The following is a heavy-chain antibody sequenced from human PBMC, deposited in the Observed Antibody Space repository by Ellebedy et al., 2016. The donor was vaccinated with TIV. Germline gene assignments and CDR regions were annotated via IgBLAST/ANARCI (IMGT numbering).Heavy chain of an antibody. CDR3: ARVYRPRIGFGELSDYYYGMDV. CDR1: GYTFTSYG. J-gene: IGHJ6*02. CDR2: ISAYNGNT. V-gene: IGHV1-18*01. D-gene: IGHD3-10*01. Sequence: ASVKVSXXASGYTFTSYGISWVRQAPGQGLEWMGWISAYNGNTNYAQKLQGRVTMTTDTSTSTAYMELRSLRSDDTAVYYCARVYRPRIGFGELSDYYYGMDVWGQGTTVTVSS.